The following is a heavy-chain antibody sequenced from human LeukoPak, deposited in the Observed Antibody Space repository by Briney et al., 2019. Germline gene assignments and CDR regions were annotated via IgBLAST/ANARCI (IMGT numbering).Heavy chain of an antibody. J-gene: IGHJ3*02. CDR3: ARDRGGYDTQGDDAFDI. Sequence: GGSLRLPCAASGFTFSDYYMSWIRQAPGKGLNWVSYISSSGSTIYYADSVKGRFTISRDNAKNSLYLQMNSLRAEDTAVYYCARDRGGYDTQGDDAFDIWGQETMVTVSS. V-gene: IGHV3-11*01. CDR2: ISSSGSTI. D-gene: IGHD3-3*01. CDR1: GFTFSDYY.